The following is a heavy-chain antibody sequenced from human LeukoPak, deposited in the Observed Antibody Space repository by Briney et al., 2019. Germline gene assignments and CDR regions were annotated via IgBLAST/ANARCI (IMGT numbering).Heavy chain of an antibody. Sequence: SVKVSCKASGGTFSSYAISWVRQAPGQGLEWMGGIIPIFGTANYAQKFQGRVTITADESTSTAYMELSSLRSEDTAVYYCAIQRERLYDFRSGQRGPFDPWGQGTLVTVSS. V-gene: IGHV1-69*13. CDR2: IIPIFGTA. CDR1: GGTFSSYA. CDR3: AIQRERLYDFRSGQRGPFDP. D-gene: IGHD3-3*01. J-gene: IGHJ5*02.